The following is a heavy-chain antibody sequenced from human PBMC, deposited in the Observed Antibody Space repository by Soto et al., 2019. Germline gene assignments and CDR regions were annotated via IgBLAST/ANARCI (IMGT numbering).Heavy chain of an antibody. CDR1: GFTVSSNY. CDR3: ATGIWGSYRFPDY. Sequence: GGSLRLSCAASGFTVSSNYMSWVRQAPGKGLEWVSVIYSGGSTYYADSVKGRFTISRDNSKNTLYLQMNSLRAEDTAVYYCATGIWGSYRFPDYWGQGTLVTVSS. D-gene: IGHD3-16*02. V-gene: IGHV3-53*01. J-gene: IGHJ4*02. CDR2: IYSGGST.